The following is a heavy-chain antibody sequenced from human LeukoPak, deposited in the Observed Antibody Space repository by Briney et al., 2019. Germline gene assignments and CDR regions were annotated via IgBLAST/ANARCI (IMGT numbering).Heavy chain of an antibody. D-gene: IGHD6-13*01. CDR1: GFTFSSYS. Sequence: PGGSLRLSCAASGFTFSSYSMNWVRQAPGKGLEWVSSISSSSSYIYYADSVKGRFTISRDNAKNPLYLQMNSLRAEDTAVYYCARDGGRIAAAGIYYYYYGMDVWGQGTTVTVSS. CDR3: ARDGGRIAAAGIYYYYYGMDV. V-gene: IGHV3-21*01. J-gene: IGHJ6*02. CDR2: ISSSSSYI.